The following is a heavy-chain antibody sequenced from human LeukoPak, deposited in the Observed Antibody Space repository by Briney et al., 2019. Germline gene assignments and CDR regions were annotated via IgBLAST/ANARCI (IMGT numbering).Heavy chain of an antibody. J-gene: IGHJ5*02. Sequence: EASVKVSCKASGYTFTSYYMHWVRQAPGQGLEWMGGIIPIFGTANYAQKFQGRVTITADKSTSTAYMELSSLRSEDTAVYYCASRLCSGGSCYPRNWFDPWGQGTLVTVSS. D-gene: IGHD2-15*01. CDR2: IIPIFGTA. CDR1: GYTFTSYY. CDR3: ASRLCSGGSCYPRNWFDP. V-gene: IGHV1-69*06.